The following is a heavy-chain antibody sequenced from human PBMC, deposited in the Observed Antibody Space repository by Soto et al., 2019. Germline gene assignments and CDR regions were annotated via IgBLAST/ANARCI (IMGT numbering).Heavy chain of an antibody. V-gene: IGHV3-30*18. CDR3: AKSASARGGYDFPFAP. D-gene: IGHD5-12*01. CDR1: GFTFSSYG. CDR2: ISYDGSNK. J-gene: IGHJ5*02. Sequence: SLRLSCAASGFTFSSYGMHCVRQATGKGLEWVAVISYDGSNKYYADSVKGRFTISRDNSKNTLYLQMNSLRAEDTAVYYCAKSASARGGYDFPFAPWGEGTLVTVSS.